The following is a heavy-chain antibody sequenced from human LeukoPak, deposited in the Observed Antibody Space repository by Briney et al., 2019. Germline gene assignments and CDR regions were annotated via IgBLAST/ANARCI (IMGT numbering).Heavy chain of an antibody. CDR1: GFTFDDYA. CDR3: AKGQGYIYGDSSDY. V-gene: IGHV3-43*02. CDR2: ISGDASGT. D-gene: IGHD5-18*01. J-gene: IGHJ4*02. Sequence: GGSLRLSCAASGFTFDDYAMHWVRQAPGKGLEWVSLISGDASGTYYADSVKGRFTISRDNSKNSLYLQMNGLRTEDTALYYCAKGQGYIYGDSSDYWGQGTLVTVSS.